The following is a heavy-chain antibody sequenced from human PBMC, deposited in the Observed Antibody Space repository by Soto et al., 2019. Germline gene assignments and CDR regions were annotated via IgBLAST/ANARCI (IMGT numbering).Heavy chain of an antibody. CDR1: NFVFSVYS. Sequence: QLVESGGGVVQPERSRKLSCTASNFVFSVYSLHWVRRAPGKGLEWVALISYDGGNKYYADPVKGRFTISRDNSKNTLYLQMNSLRREDTAVYYCARDKDQYDFWGGTLDSWGQGTLVTVSS. CDR2: ISYDGGNK. J-gene: IGHJ4*02. CDR3: ARDKDQYDFWGGTLDS. D-gene: IGHD3-3*01. V-gene: IGHV3-30-3*01.